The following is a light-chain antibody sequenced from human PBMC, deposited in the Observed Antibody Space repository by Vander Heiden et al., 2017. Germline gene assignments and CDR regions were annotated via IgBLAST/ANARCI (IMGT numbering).Light chain of an antibody. CDR2: GAS. J-gene: IGKJ4*02. Sequence: ETVLTPSPATLSLSHGERATLSCRASQSVSSSYLDWDQKKPSQAPRIRIYGASSGATGIPDRFSGSGSGTDFTLTISRLEPEDFAVYDCQQYGSSPPTTFGGGTKVEIK. CDR3: QQYGSSPPTT. CDR1: QSVSSSY. V-gene: IGKV3-20*01.